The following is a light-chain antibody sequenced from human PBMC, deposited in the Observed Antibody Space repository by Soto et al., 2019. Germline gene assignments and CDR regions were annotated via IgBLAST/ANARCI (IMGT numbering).Light chain of an antibody. CDR3: HQYNSWPPGT. J-gene: IGKJ2*01. Sequence: EIVLTQSPGTLSLSPGERATLSCRASQSVSSSYLVWHQQKPGQAPRLLISDASTRATGIPARFSGSGSGTEFTLTISSLQSEDFALYYCHQYNSWPPGTFGQGTKVDIK. V-gene: IGKV3-15*01. CDR1: QSVSSSY. CDR2: DAS.